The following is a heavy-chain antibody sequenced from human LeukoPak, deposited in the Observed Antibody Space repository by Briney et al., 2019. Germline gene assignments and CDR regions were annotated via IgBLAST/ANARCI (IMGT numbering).Heavy chain of an antibody. CDR1: GFTFSSYG. Sequence: GGSLRLSCAASGFTFSSYGMHWVRQAPGKGLEWVAFIRYDGSNKYYADSVKGRFTISRDNSKNTLYLQMNSLRAEDTAVYYCAKENYDSSGWRTDTNWFDPWGQGTLVTVSS. CDR2: IRYDGSNK. D-gene: IGHD3-22*01. J-gene: IGHJ5*02. CDR3: AKENYDSSGWRTDTNWFDP. V-gene: IGHV3-30*02.